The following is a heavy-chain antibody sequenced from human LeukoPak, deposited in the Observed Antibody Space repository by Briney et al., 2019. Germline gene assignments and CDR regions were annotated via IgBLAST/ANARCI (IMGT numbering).Heavy chain of an antibody. CDR3: AKFDGLSYYYDSSGYYYIGAFDI. V-gene: IGHV3-23*01. J-gene: IGHJ3*02. CDR2: ISGSGGST. Sequence: GGSLRLSCAASGFTFSDYYMSWIRQAPGKGLEWVSAISGSGGSTYYADSVKGRFTISRDNSKNTLYLQMNSLRAEDTAVYYCAKFDGLSYYYDSSGYYYIGAFDIWGQGTMVTVSS. CDR1: GFTFSDYY. D-gene: IGHD3-22*01.